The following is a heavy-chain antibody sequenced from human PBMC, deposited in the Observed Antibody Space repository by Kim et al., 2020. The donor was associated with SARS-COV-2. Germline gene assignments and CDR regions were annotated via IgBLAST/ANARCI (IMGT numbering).Heavy chain of an antibody. CDR2: IYSDGSTT. CDR3: ARGGNSSSRRAFDY. V-gene: IGHV3-74*01. D-gene: IGHD6-13*01. J-gene: IGHJ4*02. CDR1: GFTFSSYW. Sequence: GGSLRLSCAASGFTFSSYWMHWVRQVPGKGLVWVSRIYSDGSTTNYADSVKGRFTISRDNAKNTLYLEMNSLRAEDTAVYYCARGGNSSSRRAFDYWGQGTLVTVS.